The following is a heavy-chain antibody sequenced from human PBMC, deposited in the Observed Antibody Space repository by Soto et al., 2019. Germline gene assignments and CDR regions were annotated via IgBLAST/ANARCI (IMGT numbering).Heavy chain of an antibody. J-gene: IGHJ4*02. V-gene: IGHV1-3*01. Sequence: QVQLVQSGAEVKKPGASVKVSCKTSGYAFIHYAIHWLRQAPGQGLEHMGWVNGNNGNTKYSQNFQGRVIITRDTDETTVYMELSSLTAEDTAVYYCAREVGYGDFVDWGQGTLVTVSS. CDR2: VNGNNGNT. CDR1: GYAFIHYA. CDR3: AREVGYGDFVD. D-gene: IGHD4-17*01.